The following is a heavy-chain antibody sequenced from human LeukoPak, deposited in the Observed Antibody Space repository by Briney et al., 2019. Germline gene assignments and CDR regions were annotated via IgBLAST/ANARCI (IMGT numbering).Heavy chain of an antibody. CDR2: IIPIFGTA. CDR1: GGTFSSYA. D-gene: IGHD3-22*01. V-gene: IGHV1-69*05. Sequence: SVKVSCKASGGTFSSYAISWVRQAPGHGLEWMGRIIPIFGTANYAQKFQGRVTITTDESTSTAYMELSSLRSEDTAVYYCARDTGFYDSSGYPYFDYWGQGTLVTVSS. J-gene: IGHJ4*02. CDR3: ARDTGFYDSSGYPYFDY.